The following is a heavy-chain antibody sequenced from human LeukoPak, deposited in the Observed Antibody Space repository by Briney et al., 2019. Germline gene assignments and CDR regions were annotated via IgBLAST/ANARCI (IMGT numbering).Heavy chain of an antibody. CDR1: GFTFSSYG. J-gene: IGHJ4*02. Sequence: GRSLRLSCAASGFTFSSYGMHWVRQAPGKGLEWVAVISYDGSNKYYADSVKGRFTISRDNAKNSLYLQMNSLRAEDTALYHCARDGPDSSGYYWDYWGQGTLVTVSS. CDR2: ISYDGSNK. D-gene: IGHD3-22*01. CDR3: ARDGPDSSGYYWDY. V-gene: IGHV3-30*03.